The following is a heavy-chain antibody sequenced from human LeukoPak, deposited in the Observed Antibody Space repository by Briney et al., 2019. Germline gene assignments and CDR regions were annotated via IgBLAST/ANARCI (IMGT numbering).Heavy chain of an antibody. V-gene: IGHV1-69*13. CDR3: ARPRHYDILTGYYNEGLDY. Sequence: SVKVSCKASGGTFSSYAISWVRQAPGQGLEWMGGIIPIFGTANYAQKFQGRVTITADESTSTAYMELSSLRSEDTAMYYCARPRHYDILTGYYNEGLDYWGQGTLVTVSS. J-gene: IGHJ4*02. D-gene: IGHD3-9*01. CDR1: GGTFSSYA. CDR2: IIPIFGTA.